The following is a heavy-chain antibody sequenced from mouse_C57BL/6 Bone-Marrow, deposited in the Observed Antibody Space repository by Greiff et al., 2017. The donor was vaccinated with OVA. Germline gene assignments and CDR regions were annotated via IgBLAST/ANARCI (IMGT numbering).Heavy chain of an antibody. CDR1: GFTFSSYT. D-gene: IGHD2-4*01. CDR3: ASLWYDYGRLAD. V-gene: IGHV5-9*01. J-gene: IGHJ3*01. CDR2: ISGGGGNT. Sequence: EVKLVESGGGLVKPGGSLKLSCAASGFTFSSYTMSLVRQTPEKRLEWVATISGGGGNTYYTDSVKGRFTISRDNAKNPLYLQMSSLSSEDTALYYCASLWYDYGRLADWGQGTLVTVSA.